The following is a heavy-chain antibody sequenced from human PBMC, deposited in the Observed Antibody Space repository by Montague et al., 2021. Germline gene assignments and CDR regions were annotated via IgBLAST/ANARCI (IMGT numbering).Heavy chain of an antibody. CDR1: GGSISSSPFY. CDR3: ARAGPRTYGGDSLDY. V-gene: IGHV4-39*01. D-gene: IGHD3-10*01. Sequence: SETLSLICTVSGGSISSSPFYWGWIRQSPGKGLEWIGSNYYRGNTYYNPSLKSRVSLSIDTSKNQFSLKMNSVTAADTAVYYCARAGPRTYGGDSLDYWGQGALVTVSS. J-gene: IGHJ4*02. CDR2: NYYRGNT.